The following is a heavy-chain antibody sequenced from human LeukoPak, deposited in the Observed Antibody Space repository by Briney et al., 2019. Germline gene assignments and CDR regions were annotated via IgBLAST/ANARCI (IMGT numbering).Heavy chain of an antibody. CDR2: INAYIGNT. CDR3: ARDDYYDSSGYYKF. J-gene: IGHJ4*02. Sequence: EASVKVSCKASGYTFTSHGISWVRQAPGQGLEWMGWINAYIGNTNYAQKLQGRVTMTTDTSTSTAYMELRSLRSDDTAVYYCARDDYYDSSGYYKFWGQGTLVTVSS. V-gene: IGHV1-18*01. D-gene: IGHD3-22*01. CDR1: GYTFTSHG.